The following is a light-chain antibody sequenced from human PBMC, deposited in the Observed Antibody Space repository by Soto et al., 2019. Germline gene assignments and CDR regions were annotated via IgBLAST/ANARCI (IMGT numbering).Light chain of an antibody. Sequence: QSVLTQPASVSGSPRQSITISCTGTSSDVGSYNLVSWYQQHPGRAPKLMIFEGSRRPSGVSNRFSGSKSGNTASLTISGLQAEDEADYYCCSYAGSGTYVFGTGTKLTVL. CDR2: EGS. CDR3: CSYAGSGTYV. J-gene: IGLJ1*01. V-gene: IGLV2-23*01. CDR1: SSDVGSYNL.